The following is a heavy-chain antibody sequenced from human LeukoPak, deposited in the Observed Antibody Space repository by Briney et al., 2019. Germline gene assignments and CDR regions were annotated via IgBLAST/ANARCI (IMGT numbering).Heavy chain of an antibody. CDR2: INSDGSST. V-gene: IGHV3-74*01. Sequence: GGSLRLSCAASGFTFSSYWMHWVRQAPGKGLVWVSRINSDGSSTSYADSVKGRFTISGDNAKNTLYLQMNSLRAEDTAVYYCARGGLLLSYYYYGVDVWGQGTTVTVSS. D-gene: IGHD2-15*01. CDR3: ARGGLLLSYYYYGVDV. J-gene: IGHJ6*02. CDR1: GFTFSSYW.